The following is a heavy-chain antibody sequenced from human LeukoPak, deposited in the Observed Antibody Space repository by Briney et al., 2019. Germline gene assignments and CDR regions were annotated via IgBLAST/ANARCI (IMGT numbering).Heavy chain of an antibody. J-gene: IGHJ4*02. CDR2: VTNDGNNK. V-gene: IGHV3-30*01. CDR3: ARDARPKGYSSTWDLDY. Sequence: GGSLRLSCAASGFTFSDYAMHWVRQAPREGLAWVALVTNDGNNKFYADSVSGRFTISRDNSKNTLYMQMNILRAEDTAVYYCARDARPKGYSSTWDLDYWGQGQRVTVSS. D-gene: IGHD6-13*01. CDR1: GFTFSDYA.